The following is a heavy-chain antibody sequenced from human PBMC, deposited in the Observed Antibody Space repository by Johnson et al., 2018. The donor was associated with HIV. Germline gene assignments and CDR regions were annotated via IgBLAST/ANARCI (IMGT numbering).Heavy chain of an antibody. CDR3: VRPAAAGRDDAFDI. J-gene: IGHJ3*02. CDR1: GFTFSSYA. V-gene: IGHV3-30*04. Sequence: QVQLVESGGGVVQPGRSLRLSCAASGFTFSSYAMHWVRQAPGKGLEWVAVISYDGSNKYSADSVKGRFTISRDNSKNTRYLQMNSLRAEDTAVYYCVRPAAAGRDDAFDIWGQGTMVTVSS. CDR2: ISYDGSNK. D-gene: IGHD6-13*01.